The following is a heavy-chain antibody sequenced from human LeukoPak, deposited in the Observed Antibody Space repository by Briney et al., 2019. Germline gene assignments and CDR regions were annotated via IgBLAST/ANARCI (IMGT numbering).Heavy chain of an antibody. CDR3: ARVKTMIIVVSLFDY. D-gene: IGHD3-22*01. CDR1: GYTFTGYY. J-gene: IGHJ4*02. CDR2: INPNSGGT. V-gene: IGHV1-2*02. Sequence: ASVKVSCKASGYTFTGYYMHWVRQAPGQGFEWMGWINPNSGGTNYAQQFQGRLTMTRDTSISTAYMELSGLRSDDTAVYYCARVKTMIIVVSLFDYWGQGTLVTVSS.